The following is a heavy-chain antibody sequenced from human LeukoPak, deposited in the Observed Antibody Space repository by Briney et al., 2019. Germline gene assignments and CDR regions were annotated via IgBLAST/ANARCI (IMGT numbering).Heavy chain of an antibody. CDR1: GFTFNIYA. CDR3: VQEARRDGYKLAPVAEH. V-gene: IGHV3-23*01. D-gene: IGHD5-24*01. J-gene: IGHJ1*01. CDR2: ISETSRKT. Sequence: GGSLRLSCAASGFTFNIYAMSWARQAPGKGLEWVSAISETSRKTYYADSVKGRFTISRDNSKNTLYLQMNGLRDEDTAVYYCVQEARRDGYKLAPVAEHWGQGTLVTVSS.